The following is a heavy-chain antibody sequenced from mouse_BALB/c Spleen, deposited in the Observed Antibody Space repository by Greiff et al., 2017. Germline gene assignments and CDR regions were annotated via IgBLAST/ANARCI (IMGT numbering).Heavy chain of an antibody. Sequence: EVQLVESGGGLVQPGESLKLSCEASEYAFPSYGMYWVRKTPEKRLELVAAINSDGSSTYYPDTMERRFIISRDNTKKTLYLQMSRLRSEDTAVYYCARMRSTVITTCFAYWGQGTPVTVSA. CDR3: ARMRSTVITTCFAY. J-gene: IGHJ3*01. D-gene: IGHD2-4*01. CDR2: INSDGSST. CDR1: EYAFPSYG. V-gene: IGHV5-2*01.